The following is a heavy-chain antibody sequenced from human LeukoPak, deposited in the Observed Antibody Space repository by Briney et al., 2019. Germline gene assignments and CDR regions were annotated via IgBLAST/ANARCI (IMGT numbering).Heavy chain of an antibody. Sequence: GGSLRLSCAASGFTFSNYAMIWLRQAPGKGLEWVSGISGSGSTYYGDSVKGRFTISRDNSRNTLYLQMNSLRAEDTAVYYCAKDIEGAWGDFADWGQGTLVTVSS. J-gene: IGHJ4*02. V-gene: IGHV3-23*01. CDR3: AKDIEGAWGDFAD. D-gene: IGHD7-27*01. CDR2: ISGSGST. CDR1: GFTFSNYA.